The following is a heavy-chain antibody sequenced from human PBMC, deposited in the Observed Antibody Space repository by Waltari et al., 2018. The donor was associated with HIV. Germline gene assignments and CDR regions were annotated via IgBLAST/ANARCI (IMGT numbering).Heavy chain of an antibody. D-gene: IGHD3-22*01. CDR1: GFNFSNAW. Sequence: EVQLVESGGGLVKPGGSLRLSCAASGFNFSNAWMSWVRQAPGKGLEWVCRIKSKTDGSTTDYPAPVKGRFSISRDDSKNTLYLQMNSLKTEDTAVYYCTTAYYYDSSGYYSVFDYWGQGTLVTVSS. V-gene: IGHV3-15*01. CDR3: TTAYYYDSSGYYSVFDY. J-gene: IGHJ4*02. CDR2: IKSKTDGSTT.